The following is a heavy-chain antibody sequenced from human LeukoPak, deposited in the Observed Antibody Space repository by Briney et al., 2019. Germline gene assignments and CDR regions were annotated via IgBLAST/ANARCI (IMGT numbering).Heavy chain of an antibody. CDR2: ISSSGSTI. D-gene: IGHD5-12*01. J-gene: IGHJ3*02. CDR1: GFTFSDYY. Sequence: GGSLRLSCAASGFTFSDYYMSWIRQAPGKGLEWVSYISSSGSTIYYADSVKGRFTISRDNAKNSLYLQMNSLRAEDTAVYYCARDSPDIVATIEAFDIWGQGTMVTVSS. V-gene: IGHV3-11*04. CDR3: ARDSPDIVATIEAFDI.